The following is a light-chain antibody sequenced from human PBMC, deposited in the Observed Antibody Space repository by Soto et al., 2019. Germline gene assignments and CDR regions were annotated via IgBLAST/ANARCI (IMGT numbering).Light chain of an antibody. CDR1: QSISSY. CDR3: QQTYTTPFT. CDR2: VGS. V-gene: IGKV1-39*01. Sequence: DIQMTQSPSSLSASVGDRVTITCRASQSISSYLSWYQQKPGKAPKRLIYVGSTLQSGVQSRFSGSGSGTDFTLTISSLQPDDFANYFCQQTYTTPFTFGGGTKVDVK. J-gene: IGKJ4*01.